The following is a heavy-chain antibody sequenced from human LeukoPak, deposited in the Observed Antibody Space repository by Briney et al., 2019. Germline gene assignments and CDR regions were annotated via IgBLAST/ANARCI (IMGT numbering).Heavy chain of an antibody. V-gene: IGHV1-18*01. CDR2: ISAYNGNT. J-gene: IGHJ4*02. CDR1: GYTFTSYG. CDR3: ARMGGYYDSSGYPYYFDY. Sequence: ASVKVSCKASGYTFTSYGTSWVRQAPGQGLEWMGWISAYNGNTNYAQKLQGRVTMTTDTSTSTAYMELRSLRSDDTAVYYCARMGGYYDSSGYPYYFDYWGQGTLVTVSS. D-gene: IGHD3-22*01.